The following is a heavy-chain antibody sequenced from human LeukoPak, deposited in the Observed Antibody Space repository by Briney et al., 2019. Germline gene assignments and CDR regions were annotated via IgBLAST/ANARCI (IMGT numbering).Heavy chain of an antibody. V-gene: IGHV1-69*06. CDR2: SIPIFGTA. CDR3: ARDHLHPGAGRESGYYYMDV. Sequence: SVKVSCKASGGTFSSYAISWVRQAPGQGLEWMGRSIPIFGTANYAQKFQGRVTITADKSTSTGYMELSILRSEDTAVYYCARDHLHPGAGRESGYYYMDVWGKGTTVTVSS. J-gene: IGHJ6*03. D-gene: IGHD2/OR15-2a*01. CDR1: GGTFSSYA.